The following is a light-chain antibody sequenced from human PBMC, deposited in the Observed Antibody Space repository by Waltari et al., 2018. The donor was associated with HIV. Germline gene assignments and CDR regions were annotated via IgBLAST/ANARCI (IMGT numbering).Light chain of an antibody. CDR1: QNISNY. Sequence: DIQMTQSPSSLSASVGDRVTITCRANQNISNYLNWYQQKPGKAPKLLIDAASRLQSGVPSRFSGSGSGTDFTLTISSLQPEDFATYYCQQTYSTPPYTFGQGTKLEIK. CDR2: AAS. J-gene: IGKJ2*01. V-gene: IGKV1-39*01. CDR3: QQTYSTPPYT.